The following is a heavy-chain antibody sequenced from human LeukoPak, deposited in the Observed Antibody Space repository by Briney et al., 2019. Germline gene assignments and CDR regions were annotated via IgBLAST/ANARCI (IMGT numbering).Heavy chain of an antibody. Sequence: GGSLRLSCAAPGFTFSSYSMNWVRQAPGKGLEWVSSISSSSSYIYYADSVKGRFTISRDNAKNSLYLQMNSLRAEDTAVYYCARAQGCSSTSCYADYWGQGTLVTVSS. CDR2: ISSSSSYI. V-gene: IGHV3-21*01. D-gene: IGHD2-2*01. CDR3: ARAQGCSSTSCYADY. J-gene: IGHJ4*02. CDR1: GFTFSSYS.